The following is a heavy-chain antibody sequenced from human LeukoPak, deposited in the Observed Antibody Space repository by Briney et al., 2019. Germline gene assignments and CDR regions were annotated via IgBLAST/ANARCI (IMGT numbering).Heavy chain of an antibody. CDR2: ISSSSSTI. Sequence: GGSLRLSCAASGFTFSSYSMNWVRQAPGKGLEWVSYISSSSSTIYYADSVKGRFTISRDNAKNSLYLQMNSLRAEDTAVYYCARDAVTYYYDSSGYPEYFQHWGQGTLVTVSS. CDR1: GFTFSSYS. J-gene: IGHJ1*01. V-gene: IGHV3-48*04. CDR3: ARDAVTYYYDSSGYPEYFQH. D-gene: IGHD3-22*01.